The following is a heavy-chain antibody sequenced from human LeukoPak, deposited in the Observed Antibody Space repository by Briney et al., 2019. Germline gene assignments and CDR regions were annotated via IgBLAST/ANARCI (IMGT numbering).Heavy chain of an antibody. CDR1: GDSISNYY. D-gene: IGHD5-24*01. V-gene: IGHV4-59*08. Sequence: SETLSLTCTVSGDSISNYYWGWIRQPPGKGLEWIGYIYYSGSTNYNPSLKSRATISVDTSKNQFSLKLSSVTAADTAVYYCARHGDEDGYNLSSFYYYYYGMDVWGQGTTVTVSS. J-gene: IGHJ6*02. CDR2: IYYSGST. CDR3: ARHGDEDGYNLSSFYYYYYGMDV.